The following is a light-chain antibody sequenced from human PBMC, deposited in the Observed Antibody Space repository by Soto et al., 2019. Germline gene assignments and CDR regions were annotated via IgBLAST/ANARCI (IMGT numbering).Light chain of an antibody. CDR3: SSYAGSNNNYV. J-gene: IGLJ1*01. CDR2: EVS. V-gene: IGLV2-8*01. CDR1: SSDVGGYNY. Sequence: QSALTQPPSASGSPGQSVTISCTGTSSDVGGYNYVSWYQQHPGKAPKLMIYEVSKRPSGVPDRFSGSKSGNTASLTVSGLQAEDEADYYCSSYAGSNNNYVFGTGPKLTVL.